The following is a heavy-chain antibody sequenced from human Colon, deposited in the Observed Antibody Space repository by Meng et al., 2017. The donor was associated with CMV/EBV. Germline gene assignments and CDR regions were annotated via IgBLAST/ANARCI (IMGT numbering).Heavy chain of an antibody. CDR2: MSGSSGST. CDR1: GFTFSNYA. J-gene: IGHJ4*02. CDR3: AKTSSQYYYASLLD. Sequence: SGFTFSNYAMTWVRQPPGKGLEWVSGMSGSSGSTYYADSVKGRFSISRDNSKDTLHLQMNSLRAEDTAIYYCAKTSSQYYYASLLDWGQGTLVTVSS. D-gene: IGHD3-10*01. V-gene: IGHV3-23*01.